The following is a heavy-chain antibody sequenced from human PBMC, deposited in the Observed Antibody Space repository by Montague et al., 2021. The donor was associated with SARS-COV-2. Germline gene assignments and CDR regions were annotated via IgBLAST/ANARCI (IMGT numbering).Heavy chain of an antibody. CDR2: IYDSGST. J-gene: IGHJ4*02. CDR1: GSSVRSYY. CDR3: ARENTVTTFGGPYYIDS. V-gene: IGHV4-59*02. Sequence: SETLSLTCIVSGSSVRSYYWSWIRQPPGKGLEWIGYIYDSGSTNYNPSXXSRVTISVDTSKNQFSLKLSSVTAADTAAYYCARENTVTTFGGPYYIDSWGQGTLVTVS. D-gene: IGHD4-17*01.